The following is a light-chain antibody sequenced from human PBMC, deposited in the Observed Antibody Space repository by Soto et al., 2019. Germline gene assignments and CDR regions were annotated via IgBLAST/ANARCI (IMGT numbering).Light chain of an antibody. Sequence: QPVLTQSPSASASLGASVKLTCTLSSGHSNYAIAWHQQQSEKGPRYLMKLNSDGSHSKGDGIPDRFSGSSSGAERYLTISSLQSGDEADYSCQTWGSGIVVFGGGTKLTV. J-gene: IGLJ2*01. CDR1: SGHSNYA. CDR2: LNSDGSH. V-gene: IGLV4-69*01. CDR3: QTWGSGIVV.